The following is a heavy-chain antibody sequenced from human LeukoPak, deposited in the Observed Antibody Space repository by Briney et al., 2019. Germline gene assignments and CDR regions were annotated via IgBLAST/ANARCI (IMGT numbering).Heavy chain of an antibody. CDR3: ARDGREREYYYDSSGYYFDY. V-gene: IGHV1-69*13. J-gene: IGHJ4*02. D-gene: IGHD3-22*01. CDR1: GGTFSSYA. CDR2: IIPIFGTA. Sequence: SVKVSCKASGGTFSSYAISWVRQAPGQGLEWMGGIIPIFGTANYAQKFQGRVTITADESTSTAYVELSSLRSEDTAVYYCARDGREREYYYDSSGYYFDYWGQGTLVTVSS.